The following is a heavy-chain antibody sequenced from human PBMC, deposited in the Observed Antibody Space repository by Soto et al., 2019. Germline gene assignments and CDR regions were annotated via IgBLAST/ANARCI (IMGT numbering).Heavy chain of an antibody. CDR1: GYTFTSYD. Sequence: QVQLVQSGAEVKKPGASVKVSCKASGYTFTSYDINWVRQATGQGLEWMGWMNPNSGNTGYAQKFRGRVTMTRNTSISTAYMELSSLRSEDTAVYYGARERTGTTSMDVWGQGTKVTVSS. D-gene: IGHD1-1*01. CDR2: MNPNSGNT. J-gene: IGHJ6*02. V-gene: IGHV1-8*01. CDR3: ARERTGTTSMDV.